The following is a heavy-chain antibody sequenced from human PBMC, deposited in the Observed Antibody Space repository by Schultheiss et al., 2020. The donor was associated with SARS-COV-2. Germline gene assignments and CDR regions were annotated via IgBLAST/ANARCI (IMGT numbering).Heavy chain of an antibody. CDR3: AREKRGDGLDY. CDR2: IWYDGSNK. Sequence: GGSLRLSCAASGFTFSSYGMHWVRQAPGKGLEWVAVIWYDGSNKYYADSVKGRFTISRDNSKNTLYLQMNSLRAEDTAVYYCAREKRGDGLDYWGQGTLDTVSS. V-gene: IGHV3-33*01. J-gene: IGHJ4*02. CDR1: GFTFSSYG.